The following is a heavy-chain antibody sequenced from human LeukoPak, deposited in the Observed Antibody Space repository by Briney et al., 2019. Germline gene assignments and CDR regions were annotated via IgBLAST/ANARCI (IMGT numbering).Heavy chain of an antibody. V-gene: IGHV3-23*01. CDR1: GFTFSTYG. J-gene: IGHJ4*02. D-gene: IGHD3-10*01. CDR3: ANHRSAFEF. Sequence: GGSLRLSCAASGFTFSTYGMSWVRQSPGKGLEWVSAISGSASGGITNCADSVKGRFTISRDNYKNTLYLQMNSLRVEDTAVYYCANHRSAFEFWGQGTLVTVSS. CDR2: ISGSASGGIT.